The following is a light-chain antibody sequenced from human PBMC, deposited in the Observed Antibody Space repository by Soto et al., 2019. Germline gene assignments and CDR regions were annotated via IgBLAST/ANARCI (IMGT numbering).Light chain of an antibody. Sequence: DIQMTQSPSTLSASVGDRVTITCRASQSISSWLAWYQQKPGKAPKLLIYKASTLKSGVPSRFSGSGSGTDFTLTISSLQPEDFATYYCLQHTNFPLTFGQGTRLEIK. CDR1: QSISSW. CDR3: LQHTNFPLT. J-gene: IGKJ5*01. V-gene: IGKV1-5*03. CDR2: KAS.